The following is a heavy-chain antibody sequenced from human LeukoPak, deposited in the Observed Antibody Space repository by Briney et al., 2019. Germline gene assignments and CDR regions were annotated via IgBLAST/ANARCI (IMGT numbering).Heavy chain of an antibody. CDR2: IKQDGSDK. CDR1: GFTFSSYW. Sequence: GGSLRLSCVASGFTFSSYWMSWVRQAPGKGLEWVANIKQDGSDKYYVDSVKGRFTISRDNAKNSLYLQMSSLRAEDTAVYYCASGQKLGFWGQGTLVTVSS. J-gene: IGHJ4*02. D-gene: IGHD6-13*01. CDR3: ASGQKLGF. V-gene: IGHV3-7*01.